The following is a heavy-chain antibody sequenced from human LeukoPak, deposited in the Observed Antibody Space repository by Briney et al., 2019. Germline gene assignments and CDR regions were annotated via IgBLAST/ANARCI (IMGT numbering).Heavy chain of an antibody. CDR1: GGTFSSYA. CDR3: ASYSGYDSVYFDY. J-gene: IGHJ4*02. CDR2: IIPIFGTA. Sequence: ASVKVSCKASGGTFSSYAISWVRQAPGQGLEWMGGIIPIFGTANYAQKFQGRVMITTDESTSTAYMELSSLRSEDTAVYYCASYSGYDSVYFDYWGQGTLVTLSS. V-gene: IGHV1-69*05. D-gene: IGHD5-12*01.